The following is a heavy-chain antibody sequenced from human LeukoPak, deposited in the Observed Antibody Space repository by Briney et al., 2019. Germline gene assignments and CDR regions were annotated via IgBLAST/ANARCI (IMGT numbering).Heavy chain of an antibody. CDR1: GGSIRRYY. CDR2: IYTSGST. Sequence: SETLSLTCTVSGGSIRRYYWSGIRQPAGKELEWIGRIYTSGSTNYNPSLKSRVTMSVATSKNQFSLKRSSVTAADTAVYYCASQDAAMVKVDYWGQGTLVTVSS. J-gene: IGHJ4*02. CDR3: ASQDAAMVKVDY. V-gene: IGHV4-4*07. D-gene: IGHD5-18*01.